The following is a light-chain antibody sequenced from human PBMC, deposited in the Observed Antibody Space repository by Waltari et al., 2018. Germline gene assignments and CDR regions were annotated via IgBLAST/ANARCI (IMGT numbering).Light chain of an antibody. CDR3: QHYVSLPAT. J-gene: IGKJ1*01. CDR2: GAS. V-gene: IGKV3-20*01. CDR1: QSVTRS. Sequence: EIVLTQSPGTLSLSPGERATLSCSASQSVTRSLAWYQKKPGQTPRLLIYGASSRATGIPDRFSGGGSGTDFSLTISRLEPEDFAMYYCQHYVSLPATFGQGTKVEIK.